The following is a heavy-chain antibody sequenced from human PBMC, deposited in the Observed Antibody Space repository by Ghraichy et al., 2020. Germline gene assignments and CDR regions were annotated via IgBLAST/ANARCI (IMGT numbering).Heavy chain of an antibody. CDR3: ARGTTVTRVGDF. Sequence: GVLNISCAASGFTVSSNYMSWVRQAPGKGLEWVSVIYSGFTTFYSDSVKGRFTISRDNSKNTLSLQMNSLRAEDTAVYYCARGTTVTRVGDFWGQGTLVTVSS. CDR2: IYSGFTT. V-gene: IGHV3-66*01. D-gene: IGHD4-17*01. J-gene: IGHJ4*02. CDR1: GFTVSSNY.